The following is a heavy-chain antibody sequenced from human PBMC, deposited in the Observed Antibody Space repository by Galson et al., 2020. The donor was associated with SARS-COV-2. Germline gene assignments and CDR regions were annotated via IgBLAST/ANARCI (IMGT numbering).Heavy chain of an antibody. D-gene: IGHD3-3*01. J-gene: IGHJ4*02. CDR3: AKERGVLRFLEWLSYDY. V-gene: IGHV3-23*01. CDR2: ISGSGGST. Sequence: GESLKISCAASGFTFSSYAMSWVRQAPGQGLEGVSAISGSGGSTYYADSVKGRFTISRDNPKTTLYLQMNSLRAEDTAVYYCAKERGVLRFLEWLSYDYWGQGTLVTVSS. CDR1: GFTFSSYA.